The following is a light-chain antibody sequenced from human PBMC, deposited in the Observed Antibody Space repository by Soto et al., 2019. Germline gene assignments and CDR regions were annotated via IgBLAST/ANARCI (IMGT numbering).Light chain of an antibody. V-gene: IGKV3-20*01. CDR1: QSVSSSY. Sequence: EIVLTQSPGTLSLSPGERATLSCRASQSVSSSYLAWYQQKPGQAPRLLIYGASSRATGIPDRYSGSGSGSDFTHTISRLEPEDFAVYYCQRYGSSPFTCGPGTKVDIK. CDR3: QRYGSSPFT. CDR2: GAS. J-gene: IGKJ3*01.